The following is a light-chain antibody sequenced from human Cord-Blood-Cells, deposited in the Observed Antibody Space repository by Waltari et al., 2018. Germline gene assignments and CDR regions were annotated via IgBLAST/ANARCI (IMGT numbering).Light chain of an antibody. V-gene: IGKV1-39*01. J-gene: IGKJ5*01. CDR2: AAS. CDR1: QSISSY. Sequence: DTQMTQSPSSLSASVGDRVTITCRASQSISSYLNGYQQKPGKAPKLLIYAASSLQSGVPSRFSGSGSGTDFTLTISSLQPEDFATYYCQQSYSTPITFGQGTRLEIK. CDR3: QQSYSTPIT.